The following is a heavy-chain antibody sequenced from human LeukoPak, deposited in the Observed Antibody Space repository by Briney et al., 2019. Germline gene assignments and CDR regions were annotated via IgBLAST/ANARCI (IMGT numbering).Heavy chain of an antibody. CDR2: ISQDGSEK. CDR1: GFTFSTYW. V-gene: IGHV3-7*01. CDR3: ARGRFVRGSSAFDY. J-gene: IGHJ4*02. Sequence: QTGGSLRLSCVASGFTFSTYWVTWVRQAPGKGLEWVAHISQDGSEKYYVDSVKGRFTISRDNAKNSLYLQMNSLRAEDTAVYYCARGRFVRGSSAFDYWGQGTLVTVSS. D-gene: IGHD6-6*01.